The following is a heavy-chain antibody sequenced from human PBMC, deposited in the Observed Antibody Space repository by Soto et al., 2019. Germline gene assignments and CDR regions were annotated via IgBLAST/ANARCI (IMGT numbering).Heavy chain of an antibody. D-gene: IGHD2-8*01. CDR2: VFYSGSS. V-gene: IGHV4-59*01. CDR3: SRDRSTYGGGGMGLPKENWFDP. CDR1: GSSITHYY. J-gene: IGHJ5*02. Sequence: VQLQESGPGLVKPSETVSLICSVSGSSITHYYWSWIRQPPGKGLEWDGYVFYSGSSDYNPSLTSRVTISGDTYNNHVSLKLTSVTAADTAVYYCSRDRSTYGGGGMGLPKENWFDPWGQGTLGTVSS.